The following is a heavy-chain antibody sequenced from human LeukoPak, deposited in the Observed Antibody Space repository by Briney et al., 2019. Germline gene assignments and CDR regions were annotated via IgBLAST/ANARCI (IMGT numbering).Heavy chain of an antibody. CDR3: ARVGEQLGFDY. CDR2: ISSRSSNI. D-gene: IGHD3-10*01. CDR1: GFTFSGFS. J-gene: IGHJ4*02. V-gene: IGHV3-21*01. Sequence: PGGSLRLSCAASGFTFSGFSMNWVRQTPGKGLEWVSSISSRSSNIYYADSMKGRFTISRDNAKNSLYLQMNSPRAEDTAVYYCARVGEQLGFDYWGQGTLVTVSS.